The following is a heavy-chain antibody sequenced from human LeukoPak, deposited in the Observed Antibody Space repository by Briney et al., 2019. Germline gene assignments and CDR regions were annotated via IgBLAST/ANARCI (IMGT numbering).Heavy chain of an antibody. CDR2: INSDGSWT. Sequence: GGSLRLSCAASGRYWMHWVRQAPGKGLVWVSHINSDGSWTSYADSVRGRFTISRDNAKNTLYLQMNSLRAEDTAVYYCGRALYRGFDYWGQGTLVTVSS. J-gene: IGHJ4*02. D-gene: IGHD1-26*01. V-gene: IGHV3-74*01. CDR1: GRYW. CDR3: GRALYRGFDY.